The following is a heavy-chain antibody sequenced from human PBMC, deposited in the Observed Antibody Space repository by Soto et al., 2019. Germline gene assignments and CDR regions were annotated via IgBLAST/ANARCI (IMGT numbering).Heavy chain of an antibody. V-gene: IGHV4-31*03. CDR2: IDYSGST. CDR1: GGSISSGGYY. J-gene: IGHJ6*03. D-gene: IGHD3-10*01. Sequence: QVQLQESGPGLVKPSQTLSLTCTVSGGSISSGGYYWSWIRQHPGKGLEWIGYIDYSGSTYYNPYLKSRVTISVDTSKNQFSLKLSSVTAADTAVYYCARTGHMVRGVEYYMDVWGKGTTVTVSS. CDR3: ARTGHMVRGVEYYMDV.